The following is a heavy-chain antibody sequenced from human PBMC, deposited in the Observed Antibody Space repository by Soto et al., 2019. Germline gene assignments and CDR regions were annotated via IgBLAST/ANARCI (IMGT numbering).Heavy chain of an antibody. V-gene: IGHV3-23*01. CDR2: ISGSGGCT. CDR1: GFTFSSYA. D-gene: IGHD1-1*01. Sequence: PGGSLRLSCAASGFTFSSYAMSWVRQAPGKGLEWVSAISGSGGCTYYADSVKGRFTISRDNSKNTLYLQMNSLRAEDTAVYYCAKDWNSVGLFDPWGQGTLVTVSS. J-gene: IGHJ5*02. CDR3: AKDWNSVGLFDP.